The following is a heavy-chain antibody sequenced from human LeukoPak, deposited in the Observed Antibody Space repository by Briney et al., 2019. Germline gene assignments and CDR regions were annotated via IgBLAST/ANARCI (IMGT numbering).Heavy chain of an antibody. CDR1: GVTFSNYW. J-gene: IGHJ4*02. V-gene: IGHV3-7*05. D-gene: IGHD2-2*01. CDR3: ARDYHESLDY. CDR2: MKQDGSQK. Sequence: GGSLRLSCAASGVTFSNYWMGGVRQAPGRGREWGANMKQDGSQKKYVDSVKGRFTISRDNANNSLYLQMHSLRAEDPAVYYCARDYHESLDYWGQGTLVTVSS.